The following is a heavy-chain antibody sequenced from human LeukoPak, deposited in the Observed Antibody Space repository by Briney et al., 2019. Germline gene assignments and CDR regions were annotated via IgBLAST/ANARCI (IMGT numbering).Heavy chain of an antibody. CDR1: GYTFTSYG. V-gene: IGHV1-18*01. D-gene: IGHD4-23*01. Sequence: ASVKVSCKASGYTFTSYGISWVRQAPGQGLEWMGWISAYNGNTNYAQKLQGRVTMTTDISTSTAHMELRSLRSDDTAVYYCAREWGGNPNDYWGQGTLVTVSS. CDR3: AREWGGNPNDY. CDR2: ISAYNGNT. J-gene: IGHJ4*02.